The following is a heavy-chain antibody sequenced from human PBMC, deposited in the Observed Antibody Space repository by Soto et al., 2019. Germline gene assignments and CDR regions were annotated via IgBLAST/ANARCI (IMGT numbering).Heavy chain of an antibody. CDR2: IYYSGGT. D-gene: IGHD2-15*01. CDR3: ARDYYSGYSSRLDY. V-gene: IGHV4-31*03. Sequence: QVQLQESGPGLVKPSXTLSLTCTXSGGSISSGGYYWSWIRQHPGKGLEWIGYIYYSGGTYYNPSLKSRVTISVDTSKNQFSLKLSSVPAADTAVYYCARDYYSGYSSRLDYWGQGTLVTVSS. CDR1: GGSISSGGYY. J-gene: IGHJ4*02.